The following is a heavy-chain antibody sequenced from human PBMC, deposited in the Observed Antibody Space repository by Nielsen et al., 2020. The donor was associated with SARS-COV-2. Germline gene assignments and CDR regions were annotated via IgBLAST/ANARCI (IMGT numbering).Heavy chain of an antibody. V-gene: IGHV3-21*01. J-gene: IGHJ6*02. D-gene: IGHD3-9*01. CDR2: ISSSSSYI. Sequence: GGSLRLSCAASGFTFSSYSMNWVRQAPGKGLEWVSSISSSSSYIYYADSVKGRFTISRDNAKNSLYLQMNSLRAEDTAVYYCARAGRYFDWLSDFGYYYYGMDVWGQGTTVTVSS. CDR3: ARAGRYFDWLSDFGYYYYGMDV. CDR1: GFTFSSYS.